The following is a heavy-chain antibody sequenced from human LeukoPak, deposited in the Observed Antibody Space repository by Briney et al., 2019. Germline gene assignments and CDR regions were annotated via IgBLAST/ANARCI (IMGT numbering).Heavy chain of an antibody. J-gene: IGHJ6*02. V-gene: IGHV3-13*01. CDR2: IGTAGDT. Sequence: GRSLRLSCAASGFTSSSYDRHWFRQATGKGLEWVSAIGTAGDTYYPGSVKGRFTISRENAKTSLYLQMHSLRAGHTAVSYCARASVDYYYGMDVWGQGPTVTVSS. CDR1: GFTSSSYD. CDR3: ARASVDYYYGMDV.